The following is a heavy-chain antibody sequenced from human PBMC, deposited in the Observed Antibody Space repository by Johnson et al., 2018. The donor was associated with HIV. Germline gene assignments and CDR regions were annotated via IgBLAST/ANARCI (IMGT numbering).Heavy chain of an antibody. V-gene: IGHV3-30*19. CDR3: ARERNVRGVDDDAFDI. Sequence: QMQLVESGGGVVQPGRSLRLSCAASGFIFSTYGIHWVRRAPGKGLEWVALISYDGSNKYYAESVKGRFTISRDNSKNTLYLQMNSLRAEDTAVYYCARERNVRGVDDDAFDIWGQGTMVTVSS. CDR1: GFIFSTYG. CDR2: ISYDGSNK. D-gene: IGHD3-3*01. J-gene: IGHJ3*02.